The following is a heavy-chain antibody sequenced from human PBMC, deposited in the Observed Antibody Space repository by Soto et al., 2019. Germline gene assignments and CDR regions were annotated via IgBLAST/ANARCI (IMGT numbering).Heavy chain of an antibody. Sequence: PSETLSLTCTVSGGSISSSSYYWGWIRQPPGKGLEWIGSIYYSGSTYYNPSLKSRVTISVDTSKNQFSLKLSSVTAADTAVYYCARQYGDYIWGSYRYDRIGPSAEYFQHWGQGTLVTVSS. J-gene: IGHJ1*01. CDR2: IYYSGST. CDR1: GGSISSSSYY. CDR3: ARQYGDYIWGSYRYDRIGPSAEYFQH. V-gene: IGHV4-39*01. D-gene: IGHD3-16*02.